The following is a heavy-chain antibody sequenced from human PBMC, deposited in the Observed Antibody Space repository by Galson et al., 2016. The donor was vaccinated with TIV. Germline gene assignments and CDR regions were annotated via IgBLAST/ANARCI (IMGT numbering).Heavy chain of an antibody. CDR2: ISGYNGNT. D-gene: IGHD4-17*01. CDR3: ARSGDYGDY. CDR1: GYTFTNYG. V-gene: IGHV1-18*01. Sequence: SVKVSCKASGYTFTNYGINWVRQAPGQGLEWMGWISGYNGNTKYAQMFQGRVSMTTDTSTSTAYLELRSLRSDDTAVYYCARSGDYGDYWGQGTLVTVSS. J-gene: IGHJ4*02.